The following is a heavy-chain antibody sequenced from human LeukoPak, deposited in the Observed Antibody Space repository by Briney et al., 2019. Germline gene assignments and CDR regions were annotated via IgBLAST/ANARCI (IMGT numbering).Heavy chain of an antibody. CDR2: IRYDGSNK. D-gene: IGHD3-22*01. CDR1: GFTFSSCG. Sequence: GGSLRLSCAASGFTFSSCGMHWVRQAPGKGLEWVAFIRYDGSNKYYVDSVKGRFTISRDNSKNTLYLQMNSPRGEDTAVYYCVKDRGFGVVVISFDYWRQGTLVTVSS. J-gene: IGHJ4*02. CDR3: VKDRGFGVVVISFDY. V-gene: IGHV3-30*02.